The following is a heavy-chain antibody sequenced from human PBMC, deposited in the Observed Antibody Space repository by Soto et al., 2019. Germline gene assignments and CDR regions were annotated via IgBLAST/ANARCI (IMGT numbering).Heavy chain of an antibody. CDR3: TTGGIAVAVGWNWFDP. J-gene: IGHJ5*02. Sequence: EVQLVESGGGLVKPGGSLRLSCAASGFTFSNAWMSWVRQAPGKGLEWVGRIKSKTDGGTTDYAAPVKGRFTISRDDSKNTLYLQMNSLKTEDTAVYYCTTGGIAVAVGWNWFDPWGQGTLVTVSS. CDR1: GFTFSNAW. D-gene: IGHD6-19*01. CDR2: IKSKTDGGTT. V-gene: IGHV3-15*01.